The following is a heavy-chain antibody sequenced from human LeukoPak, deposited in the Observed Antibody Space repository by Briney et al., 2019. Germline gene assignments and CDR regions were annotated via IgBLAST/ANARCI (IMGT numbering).Heavy chain of an antibody. CDR1: GGSISSYY. CDR2: FYSSGST. V-gene: IGHV4-4*07. J-gene: IGHJ4*02. Sequence: PETLSLTCTVSGGSISSYYWSWIRQPAGKGLEWIGRFYSSGSTNYNPSLKSRVTMSEDTSKNQFSLRLSSVTAADTAVYYCARGGDYGDSDYWGQGTLVTVSS. CDR3: ARGGDYGDSDY. D-gene: IGHD4-17*01.